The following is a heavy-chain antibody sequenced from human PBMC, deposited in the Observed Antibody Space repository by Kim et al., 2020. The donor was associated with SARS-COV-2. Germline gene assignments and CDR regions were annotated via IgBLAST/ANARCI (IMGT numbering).Heavy chain of an antibody. Sequence: GGSLRLSCAASGFTFSTYSMNWVRQAPGKGLEWVSSISNSRNSIYYADSGKGRFTNSRDNAKNSLYLQMNSLRAEDTAVYYCARDAITMVRGVYNYCGQGALVTVSS. CDR1: GFTFSTYS. D-gene: IGHD3-10*01. CDR2: ISNSRNSI. J-gene: IGHJ4*02. CDR3: ARDAITMVRGVYNY. V-gene: IGHV3-21*01.